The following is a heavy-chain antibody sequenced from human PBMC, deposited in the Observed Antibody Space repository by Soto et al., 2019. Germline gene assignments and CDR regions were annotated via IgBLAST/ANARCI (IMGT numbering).Heavy chain of an antibody. V-gene: IGHV3-23*01. CDR1: GFTFSSYA. Sequence: PGGSLRLSCAASGFTFSSYAMSWVRQAPGKGLEWVSTISGSGGSTYYADSVKGWFTISRDNSKNTLYLQMNSLRAEDTAVYYCAKDQGSSWYEIDYWGQGTLVTVSS. D-gene: IGHD6-13*01. J-gene: IGHJ4*02. CDR2: ISGSGGST. CDR3: AKDQGSSWYEIDY.